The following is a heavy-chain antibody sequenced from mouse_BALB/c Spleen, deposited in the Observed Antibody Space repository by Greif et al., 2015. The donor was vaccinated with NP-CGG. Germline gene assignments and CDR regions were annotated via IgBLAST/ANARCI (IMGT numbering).Heavy chain of an antibody. J-gene: IGHJ1*01. CDR3: ARAYGSSYFDV. CDR1: GFTFSSYA. D-gene: IGHD1-1*01. V-gene: IGHV5-9-4*01. Sequence: EVMLVESGGGLVKPGGSLKLSCAASGFTFSSYAMSWVRQSPEKRLEWVAEISSGGSYTYYPDTVTGRFTISRDNAKNTLYLEMSSLRSEDTAMYYCARAYGSSYFDVWGAGTTVTVSS. CDR2: ISSGGSYT.